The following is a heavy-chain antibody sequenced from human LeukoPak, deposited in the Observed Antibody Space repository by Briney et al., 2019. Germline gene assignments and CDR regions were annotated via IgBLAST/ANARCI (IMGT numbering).Heavy chain of an antibody. CDR1: GFTFSSYG. CDR2: ISYDGSNK. Sequence: PGGSLRLSCAASGFTFSSYGMHWVRQAPGKGLEWVAVISYDGSNKYYADSVKGRFTISRDNSKNTLYLQMNSLRAEDTAVYYCAKDGGLLWFGEINMLMDVWGQGTTVTVSS. J-gene: IGHJ6*02. CDR3: AKDGGLLWFGEINMLMDV. V-gene: IGHV3-30*18. D-gene: IGHD3-10*01.